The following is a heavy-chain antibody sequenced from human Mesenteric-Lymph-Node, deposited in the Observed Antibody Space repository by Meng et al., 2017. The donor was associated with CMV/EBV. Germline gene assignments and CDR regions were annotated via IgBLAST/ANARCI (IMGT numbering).Heavy chain of an antibody. Sequence: SETLSLTCAVYGGSFSGYYWSWIRQPPGKGLEWIGEINHSGSTNYNPSLKSRVTISVDTSKNQFSLKLSSVTAADTAVYYCARVPYTYGYGWLDPWGQGTLVTVSS. J-gene: IGHJ5*02. CDR1: GGSFSGYY. CDR2: INHSGST. CDR3: ARVPYTYGYGWLDP. D-gene: IGHD5-18*01. V-gene: IGHV4-34*01.